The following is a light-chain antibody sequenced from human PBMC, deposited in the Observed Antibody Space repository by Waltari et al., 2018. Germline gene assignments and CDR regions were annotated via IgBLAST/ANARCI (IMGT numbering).Light chain of an antibody. CDR1: QSISSY. Sequence: DIQMTQSPSSLSPSVGDRVTITCRASQSISSYLNWYQQKPGKAPKLLIYDASSLQSGVPSRFSGSGSGTDFTLSISSLQPEDFATYYCQQYNSYEWTFGQGTKVAIK. CDR2: DAS. CDR3: QQYNSYEWT. V-gene: IGKV1-39*01. J-gene: IGKJ1*01.